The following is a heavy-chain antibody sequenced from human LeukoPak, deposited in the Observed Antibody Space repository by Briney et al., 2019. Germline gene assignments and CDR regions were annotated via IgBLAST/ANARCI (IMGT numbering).Heavy chain of an antibody. CDR3: ARQIVGGIFRAFDI. J-gene: IGHJ3*02. V-gene: IGHV5-51*01. D-gene: IGHD2-15*01. Sequence: GESLKISCKGSGYSFTNYWIGWVRQMPGKGLEWMGIIHPSDSDTRYSPSFEGQVTISADKSISTAYLQWSSLKASDTAMYYCARQIVGGIFRAFDIWGQGTMVTVSS. CDR1: GYSFTNYW. CDR2: IHPSDSDT.